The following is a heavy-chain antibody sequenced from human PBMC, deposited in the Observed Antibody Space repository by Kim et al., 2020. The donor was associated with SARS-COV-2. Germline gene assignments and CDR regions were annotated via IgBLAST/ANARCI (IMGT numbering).Heavy chain of an antibody. CDR2: ISYDGSNK. D-gene: IGHD2-2*02. Sequence: GGSLRLSCAASGFTFSSYGMHWVRQAPGKGLEWVAVISYDGSNKYYADSVKGRFTISRDNSKNTLYLQMNSLRAEDTAVYYCAKLPVVPAAIPVVYYYY. J-gene: IGHJ6*03. CDR3: AKLPVVPAAIPVVYYYY. CDR1: GFTFSSYG. V-gene: IGHV3-30*18.